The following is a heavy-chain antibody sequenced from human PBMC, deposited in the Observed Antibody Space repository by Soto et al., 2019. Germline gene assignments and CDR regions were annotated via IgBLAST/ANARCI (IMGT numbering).Heavy chain of an antibody. Sequence: GGSLRLSCSVSGFTFSNNAMTWVRQAPGKGLEWVSAISGSGGSTYYADSVKGRFTISRDNSKNSLYLQMNSLRAEDTAVYYCARDGARGVYYYYMDVWGKGTTVTVSS. CDR2: ISGSGGST. D-gene: IGHD3-10*01. V-gene: IGHV3-23*01. CDR1: GFTFSNNA. J-gene: IGHJ6*03. CDR3: ARDGARGVYYYYMDV.